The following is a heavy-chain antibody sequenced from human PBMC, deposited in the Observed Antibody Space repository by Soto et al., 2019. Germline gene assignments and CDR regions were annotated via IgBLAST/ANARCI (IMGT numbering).Heavy chain of an antibody. CDR2: INHSGST. J-gene: IGHJ4*02. Sequence: SETLSLTCAVYGGSFSGYYWSWIRQPPGKGLEWIGEINHSGSTNYNPSLKSRVTISVDTSKNQFSLKLSSVTAADTAVYYCARGEYSSSSAFDYWGQGTLVTVSS. CDR3: ARGEYSSSSAFDY. D-gene: IGHD6-6*01. CDR1: GGSFSGYY. V-gene: IGHV4-34*01.